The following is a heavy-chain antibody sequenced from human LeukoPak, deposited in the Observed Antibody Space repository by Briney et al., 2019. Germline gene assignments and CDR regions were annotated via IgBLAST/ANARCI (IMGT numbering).Heavy chain of an antibody. J-gene: IGHJ4*02. CDR1: GFTFSSYG. V-gene: IGHV3-30*03. D-gene: IGHD4-17*01. Sequence: GRSLRLSCAASGFTFSSYGMHWVRQAPGKGLEWVAVISYDGSNKYYADSVKGRFTISRDNSKNTLYLQMNSLRAEDTAVYYXXXXDYGVEPGGYWGQGTLVTVSS. CDR3: XXXDYGVEPGGY. CDR2: ISYDGSNK.